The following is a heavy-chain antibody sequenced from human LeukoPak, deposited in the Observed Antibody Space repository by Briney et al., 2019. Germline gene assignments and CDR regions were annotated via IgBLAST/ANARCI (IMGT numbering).Heavy chain of an antibody. Sequence: ASVKVSCKTSGYTFSDYYIHWIRQAPGQGLEWVGWINPNSGDTDYAQKFQGRVTVTRDTSISTAYMELGRLRSDDTAVYYCATAKYSSGWYGAFDIWGQGTMVTVSS. D-gene: IGHD6-19*01. J-gene: IGHJ3*02. CDR2: INPNSGDT. V-gene: IGHV1-2*02. CDR3: ATAKYSSGWYGAFDI. CDR1: GYTFSDYY.